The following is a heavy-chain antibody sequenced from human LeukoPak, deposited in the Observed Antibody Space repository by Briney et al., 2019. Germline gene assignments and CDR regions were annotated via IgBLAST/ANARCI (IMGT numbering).Heavy chain of an antibody. Sequence: ASVKVSCKASGYTFTSYDINWVRQATGQGLEWMGWMNPNGGNTGYAQKFQGRVTMTRNTSISTAYMELSSLRSEDTAVYYCARGSSINYYDSSGYSPPDYWGQGTLVTVSS. CDR3: ARGSSINYYDSSGYSPPDY. CDR1: GYTFTSYD. J-gene: IGHJ4*02. D-gene: IGHD3-22*01. V-gene: IGHV1-8*01. CDR2: MNPNGGNT.